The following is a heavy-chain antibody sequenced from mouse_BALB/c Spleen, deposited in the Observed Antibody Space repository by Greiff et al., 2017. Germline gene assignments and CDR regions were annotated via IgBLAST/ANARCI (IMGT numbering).Heavy chain of an antibody. CDR1: GFTFSSFG. CDR2: ISSGSSTI. V-gene: IGHV5-17*02. Sequence: EVQVVESGGGLVQPGGSRKLSCAASGFTFSSFGMHWVRQAPEKGLEWVAYISSGSSTIYYADTVRGRFTISRDNPKNTLFLQMTSLRSEDTAMYYCASNYGSSFYAMDYWGQGTSVTVSS. CDR3: ASNYGSSFYAMDY. D-gene: IGHD1-1*01. J-gene: IGHJ4*01.